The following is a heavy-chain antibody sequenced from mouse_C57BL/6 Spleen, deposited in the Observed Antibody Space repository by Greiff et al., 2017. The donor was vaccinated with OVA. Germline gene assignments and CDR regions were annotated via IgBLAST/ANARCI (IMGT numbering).Heavy chain of an antibody. CDR3: ARDTTVVAPPMDY. CDR2: IDPSDSYT. D-gene: IGHD1-1*01. V-gene: IGHV1-59*01. CDR1: GYTFTSYW. J-gene: IGHJ4*01. Sequence: QVQLKQPGAELVRPGTSVKLSCKASGYTFTSYWMHWVKQRPGQGLEWIGVIDPSDSYTNYTQKFKGKATLTVDTSSSTAYMQLSSLTSEDSAVYYCARDTTVVAPPMDYWGQGTSVTVSS.